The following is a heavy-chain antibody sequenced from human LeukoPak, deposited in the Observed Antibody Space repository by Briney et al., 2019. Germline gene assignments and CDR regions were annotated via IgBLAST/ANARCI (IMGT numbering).Heavy chain of an antibody. D-gene: IGHD1-1*01. Sequence: GGSLGLSCVASGFTFNNYWMSWVRQAPGKGLEWVANIKEDGSEKYYVDSVKGRLTISRDNAKNSLSLQMNSLRAEDTAVYYCARDRYLVYWGQGTLVTVSS. V-gene: IGHV3-7*01. CDR2: IKEDGSEK. J-gene: IGHJ4*02. CDR3: ARDRYLVY. CDR1: GFTFNNYW.